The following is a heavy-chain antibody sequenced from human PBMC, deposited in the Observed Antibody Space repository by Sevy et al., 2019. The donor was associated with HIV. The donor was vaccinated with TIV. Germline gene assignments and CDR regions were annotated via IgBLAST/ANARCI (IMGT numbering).Heavy chain of an antibody. D-gene: IGHD2-2*01. CDR1: GFTFSTYW. J-gene: IGHJ6*02. CDR3: ARDCSSTSCLWGMDV. V-gene: IGHV3-7*03. Sequence: GGSLRLSCGASGFTFSTYWMSWVRQAPGKGLEWVATIKKDGSEKYYVDSVKGRFTISRDNAKKSLYLQMNSLRAEDTAVYYCARDCSSTSCLWGMDVWGQGTTVTVSS. CDR2: IKKDGSEK.